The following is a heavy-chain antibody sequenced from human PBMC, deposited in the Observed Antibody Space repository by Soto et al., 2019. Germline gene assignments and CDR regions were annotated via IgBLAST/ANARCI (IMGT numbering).Heavy chain of an antibody. D-gene: IGHD3-10*01. CDR2: ISPDGTSP. CDR1: GFTFSNYW. J-gene: IGHJ3*02. V-gene: IGHV3-74*01. CDR3: ARCRGDAFDI. Sequence: EVQLVESGGGLVQPGGSLRLSCAVSGFTFSNYWMHWVRQAPGKGLVWVSTISPDGTSPDYTDSVKGRLAISRDNAKSTLFLPINSLRPEDTAVYYCARCRGDAFDIWGHGTMVTVSS.